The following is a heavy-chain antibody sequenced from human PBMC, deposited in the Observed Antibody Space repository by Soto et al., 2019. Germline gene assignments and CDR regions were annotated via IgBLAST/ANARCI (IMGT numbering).Heavy chain of an antibody. D-gene: IGHD6-6*01. V-gene: IGHV4-30-4*01. CDR1: GGSISSGYYY. CDR3: ARAGIAARPAAFDI. J-gene: IGHJ3*02. Sequence: SETLSRTCSVAGGSISSGYYYWSWIRQPPGKGLEWIGNIYYSGNTYYNPSLKSRVTISVDTSKNQFSLKLSSVTAADTAVYYCARAGIAARPAAFDIWGQGTMVTVSS. CDR2: IYYSGNT.